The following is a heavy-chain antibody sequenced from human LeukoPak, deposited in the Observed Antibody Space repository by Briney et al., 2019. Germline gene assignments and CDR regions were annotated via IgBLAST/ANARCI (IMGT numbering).Heavy chain of an antibody. D-gene: IGHD1-26*01. V-gene: IGHV1-2*02. Sequence: ASVKVSCKASGYTFTGYYMHWVRQAPGQGLEWMGWINPNSGGTNYAQKFQGRVTMARDTSISTAYMELSRLRSDDTAVYYCARDCSYSGGEVYFDYWGQGTLVTVSS. CDR3: ARDCSYSGGEVYFDY. J-gene: IGHJ4*02. CDR2: INPNSGGT. CDR1: GYTFTGYY.